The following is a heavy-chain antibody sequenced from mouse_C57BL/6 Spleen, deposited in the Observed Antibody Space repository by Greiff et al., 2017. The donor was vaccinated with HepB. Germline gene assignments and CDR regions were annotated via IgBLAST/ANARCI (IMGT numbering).Heavy chain of an antibody. CDR2: IHPNSGST. Sequence: QVQLKQPGAELVKPGASVKLSCKASGYTFTSYWMHWVKQRPGQGLEWIGMIHPNSGSTNYNEKFKSKATLTVDKSSSTAYMQLSSLTSEDSAVYYCARWVDNGPWYFDVWGTGTTVTVSS. V-gene: IGHV1-64*01. J-gene: IGHJ1*03. CDR1: GYTFTSYW. D-gene: IGHD1-1*01. CDR3: ARWVDNGPWYFDV.